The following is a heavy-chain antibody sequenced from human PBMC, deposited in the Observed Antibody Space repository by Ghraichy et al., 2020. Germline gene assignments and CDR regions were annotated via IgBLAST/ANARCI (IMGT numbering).Heavy chain of an antibody. J-gene: IGHJ6*02. CDR2: IKQDGSEK. Sequence: GGSLRLSCAASGFTFSSYWMSWVRQAPGKGLEWVANIKQDGSEKYYVDSVKGRFTISRDNAKNSLYLQMNSLRAEDTAVYYCARDLDDFWSGYTGRPYYYYGMDVWGQGTTVTVSS. CDR3: ARDLDDFWSGYTGRPYYYYGMDV. V-gene: IGHV3-7*01. D-gene: IGHD3-3*01. CDR1: GFTFSSYW.